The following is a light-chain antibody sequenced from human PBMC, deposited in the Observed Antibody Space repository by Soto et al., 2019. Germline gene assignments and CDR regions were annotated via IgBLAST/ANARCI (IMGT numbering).Light chain of an antibody. CDR1: SSDVGAYNY. CDR2: DVS. J-gene: IGLJ2*01. V-gene: IGLV2-11*01. CDR3: SSYAGSLYVV. Sequence: QSALTQPRSVSGSPGQSVVISCTGTSSDVGAYNYVSWYQQHPGKAPKLMTYDVSRRPSGVPDRFSGSKSGNTASLSISGLQGEDEADYYCSSYAGSLYVVFGGGTKLTVL.